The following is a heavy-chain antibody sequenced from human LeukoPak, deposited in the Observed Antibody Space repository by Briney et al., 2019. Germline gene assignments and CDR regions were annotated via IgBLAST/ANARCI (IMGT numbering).Heavy chain of an antibody. Sequence: GGSLRLSCAASGFTFSSYSMNWVRQAPGKGLVWVSRINSDGSSTTYADSVKGRFTISRDNAKNTLYLQMNSLRAEDTAVYYCARGTVGAINTFDYWGQGTLVTVSS. CDR3: ARGTVGAINTFDY. J-gene: IGHJ4*02. CDR2: INSDGSST. CDR1: GFTFSSYS. V-gene: IGHV3-74*01. D-gene: IGHD1-26*01.